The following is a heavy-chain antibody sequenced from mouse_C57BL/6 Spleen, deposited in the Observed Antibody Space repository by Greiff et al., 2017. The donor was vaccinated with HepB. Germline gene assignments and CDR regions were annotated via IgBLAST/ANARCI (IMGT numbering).Heavy chain of an antibody. CDR2: IDPSDSYT. V-gene: IGHV1-69*01. CDR3: ARPGSSPWYFDV. CDR1: GYTFTSYW. J-gene: IGHJ1*03. Sequence: QVQLQQPGAELVMPGASVKLSCKASGYTFTSYWMHWVKQRPGQGLEWIGEIDPSDSYTNYNQKFKGKSTLTVDKSSSTAYMQLSSLTSEDSAVYYCARPGSSPWYFDVWGTGTTVTVSS. D-gene: IGHD1-1*01.